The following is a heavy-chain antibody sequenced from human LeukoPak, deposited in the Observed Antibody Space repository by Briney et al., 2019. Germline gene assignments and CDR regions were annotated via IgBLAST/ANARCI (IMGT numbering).Heavy chain of an antibody. J-gene: IGHJ6*03. Sequence: PSKTLSLTCTVSGGSISSSSYYWGWIPQPPGKGLEWIGSIYYSGSTYYNPSLKSRVTISVDTSKNQFSLKLSSVTAADTAVYYCARLGRSYSSGWYYYYYYMDVWGEGTTVTISS. D-gene: IGHD6-19*01. V-gene: IGHV4-39*01. CDR3: ARLGRSYSSGWYYYYYYMDV. CDR2: IYYSGST. CDR1: GGSISSSSYY.